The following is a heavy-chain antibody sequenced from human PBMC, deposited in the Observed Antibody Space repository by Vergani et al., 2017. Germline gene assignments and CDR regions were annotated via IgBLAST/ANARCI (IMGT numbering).Heavy chain of an antibody. Sequence: QVQLQESGPGLVKPSQTLSLTCTVSGGSISSGSYYWSWIRQPAGKGLEWIGRISTSGSTNYNPSLKSRLTMSVDTSKNQFSLKLSSVTAADTAVYYCAKTHEGNSGYDYFDYWGQGTLVTVSS. CDR2: ISTSGST. CDR1: GGSISSGSYY. V-gene: IGHV4-61*02. CDR3: AKTHEGNSGYDYFDY. J-gene: IGHJ4*02. D-gene: IGHD5-12*01.